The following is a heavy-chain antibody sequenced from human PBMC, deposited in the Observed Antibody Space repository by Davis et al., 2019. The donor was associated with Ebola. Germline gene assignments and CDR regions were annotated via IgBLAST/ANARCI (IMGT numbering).Heavy chain of an antibody. CDR3: ARGHNYAHEY. V-gene: IGHV1-2*06. J-gene: IGHJ4*02. CDR1: LYTFTHYN. CDR2: VILKSGAT. Sequence: SVPVPCLASLYTFTHYNIHWMRQAPGQGLEWLGRVILKSGATNYAQKFQGRVTMTRDTSISTVYMELSSLRYDDTADYYCARGHNYAHEYWGQGTLVTVSS. D-gene: IGHD4-11*01.